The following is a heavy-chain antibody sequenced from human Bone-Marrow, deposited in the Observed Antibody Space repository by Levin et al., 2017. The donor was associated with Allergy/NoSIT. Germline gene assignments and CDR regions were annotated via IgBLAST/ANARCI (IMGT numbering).Heavy chain of an antibody. CDR2: IYSGGNT. V-gene: IGHV3-53*01. J-gene: IGHJ6*02. Sequence: GESLKISCAASGFTVTGNYMTWVRQAPGKGLEWVSGIYSGGNTYYVDSVKGRFTISRDSSKNTLFLQMNNLRVEDTAVYYCARDLEYDSSNVDYYYYGLDVWGQGTTVIVSS. D-gene: IGHD6-6*01. CDR1: GFTVTGNY. CDR3: ARDLEYDSSNVDYYYYGLDV.